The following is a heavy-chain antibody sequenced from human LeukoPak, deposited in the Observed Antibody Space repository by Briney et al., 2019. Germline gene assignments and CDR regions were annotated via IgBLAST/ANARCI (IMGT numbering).Heavy chain of an antibody. J-gene: IGHJ4*02. CDR2: IKQDGSAK. D-gene: IGHD6-13*01. CDR3: ARGRYYSSNWYGEDY. V-gene: IGHV3-7*01. Sequence: PGGSLRLSCVASAFPFNNYWMHWVRQAPGKGLEWVANIKQDGSAKYYVDSVKGRFTISRDNAKNSLYLQMNSLRGEDTAVYYCARGRYYSSNWYGEDYWGQGTLVTVSS. CDR1: AFPFNNYW.